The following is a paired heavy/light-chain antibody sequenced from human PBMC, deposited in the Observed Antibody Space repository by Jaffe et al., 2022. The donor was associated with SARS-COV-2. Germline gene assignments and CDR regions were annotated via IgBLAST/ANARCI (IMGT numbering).Light chain of an antibody. J-gene: IGKJ2*01. Sequence: EIVMTQSPATLSVSPGERATLSCRASQSLSSNLAWYQQKPGQAPRLLIYGASTRATGIPARFSGSGSGTEFTLTISSLQSEDFAVYYCQQYNNWPSYTFGQGTKLEIK. CDR2: GAS. V-gene: IGKV3-15*01. CDR1: QSLSSN. CDR3: QQYNNWPSYT.
Heavy chain of an antibody. D-gene: IGHD2-2*03. CDR3: ARVDIVVVPAYMDV. CDR1: GYSISNDYY. V-gene: IGHV4-38-2*02. J-gene: IGHJ6*03. CDR2: IYHSGST. Sequence: QVQLQESGPGLVKPSETLSLTCTVSGYSISNDYYWGWIRQPPGKGLEWIGGIYHSGSTYYNPSLKSRVTISVDTSKNQFSLKLSSVTAADTAVYYCARVDIVVVPAYMDVWGKGTTVTVSS.